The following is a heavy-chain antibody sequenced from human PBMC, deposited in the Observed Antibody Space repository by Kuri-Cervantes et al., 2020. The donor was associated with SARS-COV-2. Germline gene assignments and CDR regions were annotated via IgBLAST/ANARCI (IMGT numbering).Heavy chain of an antibody. D-gene: IGHD2-8*01. CDR1: GFTFSSYA. CDR2: ISYDGSNK. J-gene: IGHJ6*03. V-gene: IGHV3-30-3*01. Sequence: LSLTCAASGFTFSSYAMHWVRQAPDKGLEWVAVISYDGSNKYYADSVKGRFTISRDNSKNTLYLQMNSLRAEDTAVYYCARDFFNGNYYYYMDVWGKGTTVTVSS. CDR3: ARDFFNGNYYYYMDV.